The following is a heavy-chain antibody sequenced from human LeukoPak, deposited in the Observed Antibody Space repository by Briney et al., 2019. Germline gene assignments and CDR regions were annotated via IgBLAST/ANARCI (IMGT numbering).Heavy chain of an antibody. J-gene: IGHJ4*02. CDR1: GDRVSSNTVA. V-gene: IGHV6-1*01. Sequence: SQTLSLTRAISGDRVSSNTVAWKWIRRSPSRVLEWLRRTYYRSKWYKDYAVSVKSRIIINADTSKNQFSLLLNCVPPEDTAVYYCARGDKELRSDFYFDSWGQGILVTVT. CDR3: ARGDKELRSDFYFDS. CDR2: TYYRSKWYK. D-gene: IGHD1-26*01.